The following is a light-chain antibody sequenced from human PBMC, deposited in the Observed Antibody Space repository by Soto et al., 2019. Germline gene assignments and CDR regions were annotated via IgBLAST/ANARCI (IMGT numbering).Light chain of an antibody. CDR1: ALAKQY. V-gene: IGLV3-25*03. Sequence: SYELTQPPSVSVSPGQTARIPCSGDALAKQYAYWYQQKPGHAPVLVIYKDSERPSGIPERFSGSSSGTTVTLTISGVQAEDGADYYCQSADISGPYVFGIGTKVTVL. CDR2: KDS. CDR3: QSADISGPYV. J-gene: IGLJ1*01.